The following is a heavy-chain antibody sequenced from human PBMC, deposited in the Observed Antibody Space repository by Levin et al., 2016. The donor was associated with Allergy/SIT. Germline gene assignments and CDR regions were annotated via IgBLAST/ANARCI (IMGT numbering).Heavy chain of an antibody. CDR2: IYYLGGT. CDR1: GGSISTPSDH. CDR3: ARHLPLEVCTSRRCYEAPYFDY. V-gene: IGHV4-39*01. J-gene: IGHJ4*02. D-gene: IGHD2-8*01. Sequence: SETLSLTCTVSGGSISTPSDHWGWIRQPPGKGLEWVGSIYYLGGTHYNPSLKSRVIISVGTSKNHFSLKLSSVTAADTAVYYCARHLPLEVCTSRRCYEAPYFDYWGQGALVTVSS.